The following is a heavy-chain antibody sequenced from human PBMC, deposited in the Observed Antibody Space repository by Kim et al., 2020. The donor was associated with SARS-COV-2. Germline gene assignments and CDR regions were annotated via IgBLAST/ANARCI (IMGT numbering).Heavy chain of an antibody. CDR2: IYPGDSDT. CDR3: ARGIVVVVAATGPNHFDY. V-gene: IGHV5-51*01. CDR1: GYSFTSYW. J-gene: IGHJ4*02. Sequence: GESLKISCKGSGYSFTSYWIGWVRQMPGKGLEWMGIIYPGDSDTRYSPSFQGQVTISADKSISTAYLQWSSLKASDTAMYYCARGIVVVVAATGPNHFDYWGQGTLVTVSS. D-gene: IGHD2-15*01.